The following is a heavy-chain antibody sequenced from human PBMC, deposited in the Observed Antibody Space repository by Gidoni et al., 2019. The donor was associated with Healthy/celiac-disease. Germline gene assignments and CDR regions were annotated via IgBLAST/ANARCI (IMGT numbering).Heavy chain of an antibody. V-gene: IGHV3-23*01. CDR1: GFPFGSYA. CDR2: ISGSGGST. CDR3: AKQKARGDYFDN. Sequence: EVQLSVSGGGLVPPGGSLTLSCAASGFPFGSYAVSWARRATGKGLEWVIAISGSGGSTSSAATVKGRFTISRDKSKNTLYLQMNSLRAEDTAVYYCAKQKARGDYFDNWGQGPLVTVSS. D-gene: IGHD3-16*01. J-gene: IGHJ4*02.